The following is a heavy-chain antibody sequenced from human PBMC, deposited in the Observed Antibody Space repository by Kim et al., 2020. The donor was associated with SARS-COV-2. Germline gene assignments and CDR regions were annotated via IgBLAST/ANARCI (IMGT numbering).Heavy chain of an antibody. J-gene: IGHJ4*02. CDR2: GT. V-gene: IGHV1-2*02. D-gene: IGHD6-6*01. CDR3: ARDLQLAYDY. Sequence: GTNYAQKFQGRVTMTRDTSISTAYMELSRLRSDDTAVYYCARDLQLAYDYWGQGTLVTVSS.